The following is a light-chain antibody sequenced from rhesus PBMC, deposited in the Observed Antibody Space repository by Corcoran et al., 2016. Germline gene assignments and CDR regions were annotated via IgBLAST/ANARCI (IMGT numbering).Light chain of an antibody. CDR3: LQHRSYPLT. CDR2: STS. V-gene: IGKV1-28*02. J-gene: IGKJ4*01. CDR1: QSISCY. Sequence: DIQMTQSPSCLSASVGDTVTISCRASQSISCYLNWFQQKPGKAPKLLTYSTSSLERGVPSRFSGSGSGTDFTLTISSLQPEDIAVYSCLQHRSYPLTFGEGTKVELK.